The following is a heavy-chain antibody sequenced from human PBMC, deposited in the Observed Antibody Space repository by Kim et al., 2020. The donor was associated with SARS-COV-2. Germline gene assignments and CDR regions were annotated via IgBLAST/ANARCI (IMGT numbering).Heavy chain of an antibody. CDR3: ANFPDYYDSSGYLGNWFDP. CDR1: GFTFSSYG. J-gene: IGHJ5*02. Sequence: GGSLRLSCAASGFTFSSYGMHWVRQAPGKGLEWVAVISYDGSNKYYADSVKGRFTISRDNSKNTLYLQMNSLRAEDTAVYYCANFPDYYDSSGYLGNWFDPWGQGTLVTVSS. V-gene: IGHV3-30*18. D-gene: IGHD3-22*01. CDR2: ISYDGSNK.